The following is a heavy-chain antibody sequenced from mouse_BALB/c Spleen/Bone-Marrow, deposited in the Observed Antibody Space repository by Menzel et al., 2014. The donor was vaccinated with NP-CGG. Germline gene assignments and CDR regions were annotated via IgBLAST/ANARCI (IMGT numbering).Heavy chain of an antibody. CDR3: ARDPYYYGFDY. Sequence: QVQLQQSGAELAKPGASVKMSCKASGYTFTSYWMHWVKQRPGQGLEWIGYINPSTGYTEYNQKFKDKATLTADKSSSTAYMQLSSLTSEDSVVYYCARDPYYYGFDYWGQGTTLTVSS. V-gene: IGHV1-7*01. D-gene: IGHD1-1*01. CDR2: INPSTGYT. J-gene: IGHJ2*01. CDR1: GYTFTSYW.